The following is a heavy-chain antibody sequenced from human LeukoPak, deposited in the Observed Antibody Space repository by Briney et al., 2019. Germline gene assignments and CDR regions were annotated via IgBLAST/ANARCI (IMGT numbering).Heavy chain of an antibody. V-gene: IGHV4-4*07. Sequence: SETLSLTCTVSGGSLSSYYWNWIRQPAGKGLEWIGSIFHTGSTYHNPSLKSRVTISVDTSKNQFSLKLNSVTAADTAVYYCARDHSSSSEDYWGQGTLVTVSS. D-gene: IGHD6-13*01. CDR1: GGSLSSYY. J-gene: IGHJ4*02. CDR2: IFHTGST. CDR3: ARDHSSSSEDY.